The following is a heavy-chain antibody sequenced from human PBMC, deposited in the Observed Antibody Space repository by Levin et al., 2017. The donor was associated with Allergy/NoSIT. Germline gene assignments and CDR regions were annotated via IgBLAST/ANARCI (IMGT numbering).Heavy chain of an antibody. CDR2: IYSGGST. CDR3: ARAALAGTTSPGSIPDY. V-gene: IGHV3-53*01. D-gene: IGHD1-7*01. Sequence: GGTLRLSCAASGFTVSSNYMSWVRQAPGKGLEWVSVIYSGGSTYYADSVKGRFTISRDNSKNTLYLQMNSLRAEDTAVYYCARAALAGTTSPGSIPDYWGQGTLVTVSS. J-gene: IGHJ4*02. CDR1: GFTVSSNY.